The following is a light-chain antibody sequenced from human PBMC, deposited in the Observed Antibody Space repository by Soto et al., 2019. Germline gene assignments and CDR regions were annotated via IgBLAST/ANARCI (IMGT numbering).Light chain of an antibody. CDR3: QQYGSSGT. V-gene: IGKV3-15*01. CDR1: QGVSRK. Sequence: DIVMTQSPATLSVAPGERVTFSCRASQGVSRKLAWYQHKPGQAPRLLISGASTGATGIPARFSGSGSATDFTLTISRLEPEDFAVYYCQQYGSSGTFGQGTKVDIK. CDR2: GAS. J-gene: IGKJ1*01.